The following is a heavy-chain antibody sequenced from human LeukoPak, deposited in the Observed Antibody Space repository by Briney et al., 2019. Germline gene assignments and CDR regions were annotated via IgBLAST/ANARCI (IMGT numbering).Heavy chain of an antibody. CDR3: ARDPFLSGSCSWPHLYWYFDL. J-gene: IGHJ2*01. CDR1: SGSISSYY. V-gene: IGHV4-4*07. Sequence: SETLSLTCTVSSGSISSYYWSWIRQPAGKGLDWIGRVYTSESTNYNPSLKSRVTMSVDTSKNQFSLKLSSVTAADTAVYYCARDPFLSGSCSWPHLYWYFDLWGRGTLVTVSS. D-gene: IGHD1-26*01. CDR2: VYTSEST.